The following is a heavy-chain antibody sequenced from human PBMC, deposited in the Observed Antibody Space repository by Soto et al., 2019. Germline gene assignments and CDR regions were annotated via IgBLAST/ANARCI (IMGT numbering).Heavy chain of an antibody. Sequence: QVQLVQSGAEVKKPGSSVKVSCKASGGTFSSYTISWVRQAPGQGLEWMGRIIPILGIANYAQKFQGRVPITADKSTSPAYMELSSLRSEDTAVYYCASSGGSYRGDYWGQGTLVTVSS. CDR2: IIPILGIA. J-gene: IGHJ4*02. D-gene: IGHD1-26*01. CDR1: GGTFSSYT. CDR3: ASSGGSYRGDY. V-gene: IGHV1-69*02.